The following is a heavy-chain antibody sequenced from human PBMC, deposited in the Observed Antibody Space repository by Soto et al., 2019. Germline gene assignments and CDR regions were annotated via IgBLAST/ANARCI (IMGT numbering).Heavy chain of an antibody. CDR3: ARGVTWAVRGVYNWFDP. CDR2: IYYSGST. CDR1: GVSISSGGYY. D-gene: IGHD3-10*01. V-gene: IGHV4-31*03. Sequence: SLSPTCPVSGVSISSGGYYWSWIRQHPGKGLEWIGYIYYSGSTYYNPSLKSRVTISVDTSKNQFSLKLSSVTAADTAVYSCARGVTWAVRGVYNWFDPWGQGTLVTVYS. J-gene: IGHJ5*02.